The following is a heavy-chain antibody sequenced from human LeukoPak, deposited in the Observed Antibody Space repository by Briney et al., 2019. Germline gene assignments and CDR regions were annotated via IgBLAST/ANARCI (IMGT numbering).Heavy chain of an antibody. CDR3: ARVVSSGWYPFDY. J-gene: IGHJ4*02. CDR1: GGSFSGYY. V-gene: IGHV4-34*01. D-gene: IGHD6-19*01. Sequence: SETLSLTCAVYGGSFSGYYCSWIRQPPGKGLEWIGEINHSGSTNYNPSLKSRVTISVDTSKNQFSLKLSSVTAADTAVYYCARVVSSGWYPFDYWGQGTLVTVSS. CDR2: INHSGST.